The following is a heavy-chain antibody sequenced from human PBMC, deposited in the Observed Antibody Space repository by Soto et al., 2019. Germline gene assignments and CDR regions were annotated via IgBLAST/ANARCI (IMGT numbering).Heavy chain of an antibody. D-gene: IGHD3-16*01. CDR1: GFTVSSYG. J-gene: IGHJ6*02. Sequence: QLQLVESGGGVVQPGRSLRLSCAASGFTVSSYGKHWVRQAPGKGLEWVGVISYDGSNKYYADSVKGRFTLSRDNSKHTQYLQMNSLRAEDTAGYYCAKVRGGICQCCMDVWGQGTTGNVSS. CDR2: ISYDGSNK. V-gene: IGHV3-30*18. CDR3: AKVRGGICQCCMDV.